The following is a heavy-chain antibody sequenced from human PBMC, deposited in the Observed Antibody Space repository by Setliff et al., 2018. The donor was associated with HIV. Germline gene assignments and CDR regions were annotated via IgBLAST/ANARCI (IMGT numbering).Heavy chain of an antibody. Sequence: SETLSLTCKVSGAPISSYYWNWIRQPPGKGLEWIGYIYNSGYSNSKPSLKSRVTISVDRSKNQFSLKLTSVTAADTAVYYCARVARMHPFDPWGRGALVTVSS. CDR1: GAPISSYY. J-gene: IGHJ5*02. CDR3: ARVARMHPFDP. V-gene: IGHV4-59*01. CDR2: IYNSGYS.